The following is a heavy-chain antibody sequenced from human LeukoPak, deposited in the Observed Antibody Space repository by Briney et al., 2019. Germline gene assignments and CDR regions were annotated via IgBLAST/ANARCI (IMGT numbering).Heavy chain of an antibody. CDR2: INHSGST. D-gene: IGHD3-22*01. V-gene: IGHV4-34*01. CDR3: ARNHYYDRSAFDI. CDR1: GGSFSGYY. J-gene: IGHJ3*02. Sequence: SETLSLTCAVYGGSFSGYYWSWIRQPPGKGLEWIGEINHSGSTNYNPSLKSRVTISVDTSKNQFSLKLSSVTAADTAVYYCARNHYYDRSAFDIWGQGTMVTVSS.